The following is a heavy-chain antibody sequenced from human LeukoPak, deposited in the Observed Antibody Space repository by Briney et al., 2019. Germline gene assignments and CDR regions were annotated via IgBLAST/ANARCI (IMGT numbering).Heavy chain of an antibody. CDR2: IYYSGST. CDR3: ARDSGSYSYYYYMDV. V-gene: IGHV4-59*11. CDR1: GGSISSHY. J-gene: IGHJ6*03. D-gene: IGHD1-26*01. Sequence: PSETLPLTCTVSGGSISSHYWSWIRQPPGKGLEWIGYIYYSGSTNYNPSLKSRVTISVDTSKNQFSLKLSSVTAADTAEYYCARDSGSYSYYYYMDVWGKGTTVTVSS.